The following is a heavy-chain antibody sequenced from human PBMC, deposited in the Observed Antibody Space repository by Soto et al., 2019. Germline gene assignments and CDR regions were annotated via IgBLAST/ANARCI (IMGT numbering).Heavy chain of an antibody. CDR1: GFTFSSYA. CDR2: FRGDGTGA. CDR3: AKKRRSGGDNWYFDS. Sequence: GGSLRLSCAASGFTFSSYAMSWVRQAPGKGLEWVSAFRGDGTGAHYADSVEGRFTISRDNSKNTLYLQLNSLRADDTAVYFCAKKRRSGGDNWYFDSWGQGTLVTVS. D-gene: IGHD2-21*02. J-gene: IGHJ4*02. V-gene: IGHV3-23*01.